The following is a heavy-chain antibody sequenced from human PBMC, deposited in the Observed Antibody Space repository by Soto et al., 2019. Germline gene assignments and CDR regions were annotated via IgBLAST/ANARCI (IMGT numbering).Heavy chain of an antibody. CDR1: GCDANPYG. CDR2: IYWKGGNR. V-gene: IGHV3-20*03. Sequence: SGCDANPYGMLLFRHVLGKGLEWVSGIYWKGGNRHYADSVKGRFTITRDNAKNSLYLQLDSLRAEDTALYYCVRSGDYRSRSYWYFFDYWAQGT. CDR3: VRSGDYRSRSYWYFFDY. J-gene: IGHJ4*02. D-gene: IGHD3-10*01.